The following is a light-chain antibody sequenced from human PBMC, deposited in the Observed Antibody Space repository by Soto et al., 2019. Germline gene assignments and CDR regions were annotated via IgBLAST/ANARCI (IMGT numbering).Light chain of an antibody. CDR2: EVS. J-gene: IGLJ3*02. CDR1: SSDVGGYNY. V-gene: IGLV2-14*01. Sequence: QSALTQPASVSGSPGQSITISCTGTSSDVGGYNYVSWYQQHPGKAPKLLIFEVSHRPSGISGRFSGSNSGNTASLTISGLQAEDEADYYCQAYDYSLTAFVFGGGTKVTVL. CDR3: QAYDYSLTAFV.